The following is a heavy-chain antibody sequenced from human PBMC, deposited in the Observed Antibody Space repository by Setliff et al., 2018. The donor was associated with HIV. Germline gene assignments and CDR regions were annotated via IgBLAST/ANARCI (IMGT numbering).Heavy chain of an antibody. CDR3: ARHGGRGLRRCYMDV. CDR1: GGSISSSSYY. Sequence: SETLSLTCTVSGGSISSSSYYWGWIRQSPGKGLEWIGSIYYSGSTYYNPSLKSRVTMSVDTSKNQFSLKLNSVTAADTAVYYCARHGGRGLRRCYMDVWGKGTTVTVSS. CDR2: IYYSGST. V-gene: IGHV4-39*01. D-gene: IGHD3-10*01. J-gene: IGHJ6*03.